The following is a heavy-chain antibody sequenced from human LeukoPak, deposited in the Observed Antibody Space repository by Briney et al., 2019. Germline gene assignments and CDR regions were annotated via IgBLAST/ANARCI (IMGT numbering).Heavy chain of an antibody. J-gene: IGHJ1*01. V-gene: IGHV4-4*07. CDR1: GGSISGYY. Sequence: KPSETLSLTCTVSGGSISGYYWNWIRQPAGKGLEWIGRIYTSGSTNYNPSLKSRVTMSVDTSKNQFSLKLFSVTAADTAVYHCASSPRGTEYFHHWGQGTLVTVSS. CDR3: ASSPRGTEYFHH. D-gene: IGHD3-10*01. CDR2: IYTSGST.